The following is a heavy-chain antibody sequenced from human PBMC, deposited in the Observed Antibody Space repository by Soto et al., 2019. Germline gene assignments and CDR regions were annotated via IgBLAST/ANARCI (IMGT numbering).Heavy chain of an antibody. J-gene: IGHJ6*02. V-gene: IGHV3-53*01. D-gene: IGHD3-3*01. CDR3: ARDRFLQISSTGSSYHYGMDV. CDR1: GFPVSSNY. Sequence: HPGGSLRLSCAVSGFPVSSNYVSWVRQVPGKGLEWVSVIYSGGSAFYPESVKGRFTISRDSAQNTVFLQMNSLRAEDTAVYYCARDRFLQISSTGSSYHYGMDVWGQGTTVTVSS. CDR2: IYSGGSA.